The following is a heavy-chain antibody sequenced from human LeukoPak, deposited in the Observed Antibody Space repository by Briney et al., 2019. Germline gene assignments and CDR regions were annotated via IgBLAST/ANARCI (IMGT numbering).Heavy chain of an antibody. J-gene: IGHJ5*02. V-gene: IGHV4-61*02. CDR2: IYTTGSP. CDR1: GGSISSSNYY. CDR3: ARDRGITTARGVPSWFDP. Sequence: SETLSLTCTVSGGSISSSNYYWTWIRQPVGKGLEWIGRIYTTGSPSYSPSLKSRVTISVDTSTNQFSLKLTSVSAADTAVYYCARDRGITTARGVPSWFDPWGQGTLVTVSS. D-gene: IGHD3-10*01.